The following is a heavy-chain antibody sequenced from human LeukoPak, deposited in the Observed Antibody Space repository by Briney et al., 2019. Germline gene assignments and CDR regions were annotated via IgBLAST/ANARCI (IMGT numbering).Heavy chain of an antibody. CDR1: GFTFSNAW. V-gene: IGHV3-7*02. Sequence: GGSLRLSCAASGFTFSNAWMSWVRQAPGKGLEWVANIEQDRSEKYYVDSVKGRFSISRDNAKNSLYLQMNSLRAEDTAVYYCARVRDGDYVDHWGQGTLVTVSS. CDR3: ARVRDGDYVDH. CDR2: IEQDRSEK. D-gene: IGHD4-17*01. J-gene: IGHJ4*02.